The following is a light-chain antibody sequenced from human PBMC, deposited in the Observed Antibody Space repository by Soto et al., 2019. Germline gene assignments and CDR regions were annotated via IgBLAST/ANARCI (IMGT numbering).Light chain of an antibody. CDR2: DAS. V-gene: IGKV1-9*01. CDR3: QQLYSFPRT. J-gene: IGKJ4*01. CDR1: QDFSNF. Sequence: DIQLTQSPSFLSASIGDRVTITCRASQDFSNFLAWYQQKPGRAPKLLMYDASTLQSGVPSRFSGSGSGTEFTLTISSLQPEDFGTSYCQQLYSFPRTFGGGTKVDIK.